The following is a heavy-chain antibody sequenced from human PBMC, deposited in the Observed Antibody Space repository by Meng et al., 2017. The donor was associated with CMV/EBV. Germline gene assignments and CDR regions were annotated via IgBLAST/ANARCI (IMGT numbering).Heavy chain of an antibody. J-gene: IGHJ3*02. D-gene: IGHD3-9*01. CDR2: IKSKTDGGTT. V-gene: IGHV3-15*01. CDR1: GFTFSNAW. Sequence: GESLKISCAASGFTFSNAWMSGVRQAPGKGLEGVGRIKSKTDGGTTDYAAPGKGRFTISRDDSKNTLYLQMNSLKTEDTAVYYCTTEGGVLRHFVWPGGDAFDIWGQGTMVTVSS. CDR3: TTEGGVLRHFVWPGGDAFDI.